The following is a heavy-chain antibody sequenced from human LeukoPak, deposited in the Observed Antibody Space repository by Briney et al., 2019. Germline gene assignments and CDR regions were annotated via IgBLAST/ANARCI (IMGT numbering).Heavy chain of an antibody. Sequence: SETLSLTCAVYGGSFSVYYWSWIRQPPGKGLEWIGEINHSGSTNYNPFLKSRVTISVDTSKNQFSLKLSSVTAADTAVYYCALIVVVAATADDYWGQGTLVTVSS. V-gene: IGHV4-34*01. D-gene: IGHD2-15*01. CDR2: INHSGST. CDR3: ALIVVVAATADDY. J-gene: IGHJ4*02. CDR1: GGSFSVYY.